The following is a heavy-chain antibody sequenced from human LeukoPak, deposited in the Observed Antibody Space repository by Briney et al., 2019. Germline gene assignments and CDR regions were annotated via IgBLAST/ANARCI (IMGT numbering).Heavy chain of an antibody. CDR3: AKGAAYISGTLDY. Sequence: GGSLRLSCAASGFLFSTYWMHWVRQAPGKGLVWDSRIRSDGNSTTYADSVKGRFTISRDNAKNTLYLHMNSLRAEDTAVYYCAKGAAYISGTLDYWGQGTLVTVS. D-gene: IGHD6-19*01. CDR1: GFLFSTYW. J-gene: IGHJ4*02. V-gene: IGHV3-74*03. CDR2: IRSDGNST.